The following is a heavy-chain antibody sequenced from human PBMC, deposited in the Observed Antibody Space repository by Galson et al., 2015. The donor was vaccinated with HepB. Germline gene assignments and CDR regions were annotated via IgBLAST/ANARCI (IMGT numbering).Heavy chain of an antibody. Sequence: QSGAEVTKPGESLRISCVGSGYTFSSFWISWVRQMPGKGLERMGRIDPSDSYIHYSPSFQGHVTFSVDTSINTAFLPWSSLQASDTAIYYCTRHGGRNWFCPWGQGTLGTVSS. CDR1: GYTFSSFW. J-gene: IGHJ5*02. V-gene: IGHV5-10-1*01. D-gene: IGHD3-16*01. CDR2: IDPSDSYI. CDR3: TRHGGRNWFCP.